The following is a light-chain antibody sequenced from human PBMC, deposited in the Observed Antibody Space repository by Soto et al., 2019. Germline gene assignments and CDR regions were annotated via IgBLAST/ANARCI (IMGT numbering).Light chain of an antibody. J-gene: IGLJ2*01. CDR2: DVT. CDR1: SSDVGGYDY. V-gene: IGLV2-14*01. CDR3: SSYTSSSTLV. Sequence: QSALTQPASVSGSPGQSITISCSGTSSDVGGYDYVSWYQQHPGQAPKLMIYDVTNRPSGVSNRFSGSKSGNTASLTISGHQAEVEADYYCSSYTSSSTLVFGGGTKLTVL.